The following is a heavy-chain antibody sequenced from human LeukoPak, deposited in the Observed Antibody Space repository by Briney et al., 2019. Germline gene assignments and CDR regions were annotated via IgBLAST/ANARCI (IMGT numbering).Heavy chain of an antibody. CDR1: GFTFSDYS. J-gene: IGHJ1*01. V-gene: IGHV3-21*01. CDR3: VRDLMGSGATTAYLHH. CDR2: ISRRSRHV. D-gene: IGHD4/OR15-4a*01. Sequence: GGSLRLSCTASGFTFSDYSMNWVRQAPGKGLEWVSSISRRSRHVYYAGSVKGRFTISRDNAKNSLHLQMNSLRAEDMAVYFCVRDLMGSGATTAYLHHWGLGTLVTVSS.